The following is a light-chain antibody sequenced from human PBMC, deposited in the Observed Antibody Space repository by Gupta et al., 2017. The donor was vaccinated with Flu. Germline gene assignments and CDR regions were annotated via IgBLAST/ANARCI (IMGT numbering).Light chain of an antibody. CDR2: DVV. J-gene: IGLJ1*01. V-gene: IGLV2-14*01. CDR1: RSDVGDDNS. Sequence: QSALTQPASVSGSPGQAVTISCSGTRSDVGDDNSVSWYQHSPGEAPRLIIFDVVVRPSGVSNRFSGSISGNMASLTISGLQAEDEADYYCISYSSSSSFVFGHGTKVTVI. CDR3: ISYSSSSSFV.